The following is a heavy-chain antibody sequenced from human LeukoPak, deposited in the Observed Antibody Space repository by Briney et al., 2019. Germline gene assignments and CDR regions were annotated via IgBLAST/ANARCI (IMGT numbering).Heavy chain of an antibody. J-gene: IGHJ3*02. CDR3: ARGGPEYSSSWGYGAFDI. CDR1: GGSISSGSYY. Sequence: PSETLSLTCTVSGGSISSGSYYWSWIRQPAGKGLEWIGRIYTSGSTNYNPSLKSRVTISVDTSKNQFSLKLSSVTAADTAVYYCARGGPEYSSSWGYGAFDIWGQGTMVTVSS. D-gene: IGHD6-6*01. CDR2: IYTSGST. V-gene: IGHV4-61*02.